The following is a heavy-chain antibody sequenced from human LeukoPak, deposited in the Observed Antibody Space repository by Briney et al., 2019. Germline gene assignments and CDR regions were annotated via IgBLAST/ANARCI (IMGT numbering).Heavy chain of an antibody. V-gene: IGHV1-3*01. CDR2: INAGNGNT. D-gene: IGHD1-26*01. Sequence: ASVKVSCKASGYTFTSYAMHWVRQAPGQRLEWMGWINAGNGNTKYSQKFQGRVTITRDTSTSTAYMELSSLRSEDTAVYYCARNPLPGAFDYWGQGTLVTVSS. CDR3: ARNPLPGAFDY. J-gene: IGHJ4*02. CDR1: GYTFTSYA.